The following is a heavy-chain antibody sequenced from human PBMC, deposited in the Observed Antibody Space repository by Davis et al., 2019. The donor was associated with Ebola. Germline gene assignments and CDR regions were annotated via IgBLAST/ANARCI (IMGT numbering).Heavy chain of an antibody. D-gene: IGHD2-15*01. CDR3: AKDTPNIWFDV. CDR1: GFTFSTYW. J-gene: IGHJ3*01. CDR2: VNSDGSST. Sequence: PGGSLRLSCAASGFTFSTYWMHWVRQAPGKGLVWVSRVNSDGSSTTYADSVKGRFTISRDNSKNTLHLQMNSLRVEDTAIYYCAKDTPNIWFDVWGQGTMVAVSS. V-gene: IGHV3-74*01.